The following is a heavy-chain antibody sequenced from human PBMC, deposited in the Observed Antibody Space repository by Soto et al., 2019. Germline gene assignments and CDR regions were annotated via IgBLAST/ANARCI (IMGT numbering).Heavy chain of an antibody. CDR3: ARVGSWCGDYYYGMDV. Sequence: PSETLSLTCAVSGGSISSGGYSWSWIRQPPGKGLEWIGYIYHSGSTYYNPSLKSRVTISVDTSKNQFSLKLSSVTAADTAVYYCARVGSWCGDYYYGMDVWGQGTTVTVSS. J-gene: IGHJ6*02. CDR1: GGSISSGGYS. CDR2: IYHSGST. D-gene: IGHD6-13*01. V-gene: IGHV4-30-2*01.